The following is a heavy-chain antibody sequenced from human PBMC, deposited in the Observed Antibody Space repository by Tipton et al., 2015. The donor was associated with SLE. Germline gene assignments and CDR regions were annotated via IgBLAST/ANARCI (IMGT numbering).Heavy chain of an antibody. V-gene: IGHV4-59*11. D-gene: IGHD4-11*01. Sequence: TLSLTCTVSGVSISDHYWTWIRQPPGKGLEWIGYIYYSGSTNYNPSLKSRVTISVDTSKNQFSLKLSSVTAADTAVYYCARVGYSNYMDVWGKGTTVTVSS. CDR1: GVSISDHY. CDR3: ARVGYSNYMDV. CDR2: IYYSGST. J-gene: IGHJ6*03.